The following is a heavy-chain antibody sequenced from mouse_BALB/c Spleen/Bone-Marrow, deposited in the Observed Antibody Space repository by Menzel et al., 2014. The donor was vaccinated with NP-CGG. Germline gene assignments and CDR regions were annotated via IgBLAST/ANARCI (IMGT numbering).Heavy chain of an antibody. J-gene: IGHJ4*01. D-gene: IGHD1-1*01. CDR2: ISSGSSTI. V-gene: IGHV5-17*02. CDR1: GFTFSSFG. Sequence: EVKVVESGGGLVQPGGSWKLSCAASGFTFSSFGMHWVRQAPEKGLEWVAYISSGSSTIYYADTVKGRFTISRDNPKNTLFLQMTSLRSEDTAMYYRARGNYGFSFYYAMDYWGQGTSVTVSS. CDR3: ARGNYGFSFYYAMDY.